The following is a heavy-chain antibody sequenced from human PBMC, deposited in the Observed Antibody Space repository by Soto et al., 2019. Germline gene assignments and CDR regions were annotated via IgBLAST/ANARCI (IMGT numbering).Heavy chain of an antibody. V-gene: IGHV3-23*01. CDR2: ISGSGGST. D-gene: IGHD3-22*01. Sequence: GGSLRLSCAASGFTFSSYAMSWVRQAPGKGLEWVSAISGSGGSTYYADSVKGRFTISRDNSKNTLYLQMNSLRAEDTAVYYCAKDRPYYYDSSGYSPRPFDYWGQGTLVTVSS. CDR3: AKDRPYYYDSSGYSPRPFDY. CDR1: GFTFSSYA. J-gene: IGHJ4*02.